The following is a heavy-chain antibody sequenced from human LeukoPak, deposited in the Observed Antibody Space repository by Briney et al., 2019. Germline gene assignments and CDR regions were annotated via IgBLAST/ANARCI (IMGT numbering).Heavy chain of an antibody. V-gene: IGHV4-31*03. Sequence: SETLSLTCTVSGGSFSSGGYYWSWIRQHPGKGLEWIGYIYYSGSTYYNPSLKSRVTISLDTSKNQFSLNLSSVTAADTAVYYCARVVPDGYSDYWGQGTLVTVSS. J-gene: IGHJ4*02. CDR3: ARVVPDGYSDY. CDR2: IYYSGST. CDR1: GGSFSSGGYY. D-gene: IGHD5-24*01.